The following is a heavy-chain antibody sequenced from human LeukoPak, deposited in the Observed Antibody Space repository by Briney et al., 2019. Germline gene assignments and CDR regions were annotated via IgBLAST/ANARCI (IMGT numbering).Heavy chain of an antibody. CDR3: ARTTLTTRTIDY. D-gene: IGHD4-17*01. V-gene: IGHV4-61*01. Sequence: SETLSLTCTVSGYSISSGYYWSWIRQPPGKGLEWIGYIYYSGSTNYNPSLKSRVTISVDTSKNQFSLKLSSVTAADTAVYYCARTTLTTRTIDYWGQGTLVTVSS. CDR1: GYSISSGYY. J-gene: IGHJ4*02. CDR2: IYYSGST.